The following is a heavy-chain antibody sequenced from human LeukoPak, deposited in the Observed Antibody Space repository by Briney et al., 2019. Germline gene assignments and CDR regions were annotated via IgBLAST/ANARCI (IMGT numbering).Heavy chain of an antibody. J-gene: IGHJ6*04. D-gene: IGHD3-10*01. CDR2: ISHSGST. CDR1: GGSFSGYY. V-gene: IGHV4-34*01. CDR3: ARRRLKGYYGSGSYYPHYGMDV. Sequence: PSETLSLTCAVYGGSFSGYYWSWIRQPPGKGLEWIGEISHSGSTNYNPSLKSRVTISVDTSKNQFSLKLSSVTAADTAVYYCARRRLKGYYGSGSYYPHYGMDVWGKGTTVTVSS.